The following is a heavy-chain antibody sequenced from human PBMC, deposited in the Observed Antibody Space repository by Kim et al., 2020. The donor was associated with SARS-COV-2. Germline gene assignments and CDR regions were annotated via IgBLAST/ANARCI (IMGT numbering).Heavy chain of an antibody. D-gene: IGHD3-16*02. Sequence: ASVKVSCKASGYTFTSYGISWVRQAPGQGLEWMGWISAYNGNTNYAQKLQGRVTMTTDTSTSTAYMELRSLRSDDTAVYYCVRDHMITFGGVIVNYGMDVWGQGTPVTVSS. J-gene: IGHJ6*02. V-gene: IGHV1-18*01. CDR3: VRDHMITFGGVIVNYGMDV. CDR1: GYTFTSYG. CDR2: ISAYNGNT.